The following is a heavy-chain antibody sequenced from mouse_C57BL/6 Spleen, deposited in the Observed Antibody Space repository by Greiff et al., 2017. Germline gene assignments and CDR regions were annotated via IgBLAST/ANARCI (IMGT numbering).Heavy chain of an antibody. CDR2: IHPNSGST. Sequence: QVQLKQPGAELVKPGASVKLSCKASGYTFTSYWMHWVKQRPGQGLEWIGMIHPNSGSTNYNEKFKSKATLTVDKSSSTAYMQLSSLTSEDSAVXYCAGPFYYDYDGYAMDYWGQGTSVTVSS. V-gene: IGHV1-64*01. J-gene: IGHJ4*01. CDR3: AGPFYYDYDGYAMDY. CDR1: GYTFTSYW. D-gene: IGHD2-4*01.